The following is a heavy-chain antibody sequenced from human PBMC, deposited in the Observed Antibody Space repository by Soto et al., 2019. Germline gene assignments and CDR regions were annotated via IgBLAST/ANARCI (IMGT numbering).Heavy chain of an antibody. CDR1: GFTVSNNY. D-gene: IGHD3-16*01. J-gene: IGHJ4*02. CDR2: IYSGGST. V-gene: IGHV3-66*01. CDR3: AAYSHKGY. Sequence: EEQLVESGGDLVQPGGSLTLSCAASGFTVSNNYMSWVRQAAGKGLEWVSLIYSGGSTYYADSVKGRFTISRDSSKNTRYLQMNSLRAEDTAMYYCAAYSHKGYWGQGTLVTVSS.